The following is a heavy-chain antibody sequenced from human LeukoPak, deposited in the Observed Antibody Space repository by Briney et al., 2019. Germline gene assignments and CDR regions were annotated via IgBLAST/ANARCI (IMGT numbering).Heavy chain of an antibody. CDR1: GGSFSGYC. V-gene: IGHV4-34*01. CDR2: INHSGST. CDR3: ARVKLWSPFDY. D-gene: IGHD5-18*01. Sequence: PSETLSLTCAVYGGSFSGYCWSWIRQPPGKGLERIGEINHSGSTNYNPSLKSRVTISVDTSKNQFSLKLSSVTAADTAVYYCARVKLWSPFDYWGQGTLVTVSS. J-gene: IGHJ4*02.